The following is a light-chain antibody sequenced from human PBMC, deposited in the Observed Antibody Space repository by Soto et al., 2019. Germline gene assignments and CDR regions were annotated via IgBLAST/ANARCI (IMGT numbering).Light chain of an antibody. J-gene: IGLJ1*01. CDR1: SSNIGASYD. Sequence: QSLLPHPPSLSGAPGQRVPISCAGSSSNIGASYDVHWYQQLPGTAPKVVIYGSGNRPSGVPDRFSGSKSGTSASLAIAGLQAEDEADYYCQSYDSSLSGYVFGTGTKVTVL. V-gene: IGLV1-40*01. CDR3: QSYDSSLSGYV. CDR2: GSG.